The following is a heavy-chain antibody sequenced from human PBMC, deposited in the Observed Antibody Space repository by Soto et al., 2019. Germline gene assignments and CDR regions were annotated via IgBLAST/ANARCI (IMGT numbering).Heavy chain of an antibody. D-gene: IGHD3-9*01. CDR3: AKEGLSRHFDFDS. Sequence: PGGSLRLSCAASGFTFSSHAMSWVRQAPGKGLEWVSSIIGSGGETFYADSVKGRFTISRDNSRNTLFLQMNNLRAEDAAVYYCAKEGLSRHFDFDSWGQGTLVTVSS. V-gene: IGHV3-23*01. CDR1: GFTFSSHA. CDR2: IIGSGGET. J-gene: IGHJ4*02.